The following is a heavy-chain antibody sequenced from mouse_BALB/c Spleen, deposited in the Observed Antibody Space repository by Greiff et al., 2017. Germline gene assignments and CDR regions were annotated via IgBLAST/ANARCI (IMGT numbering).Heavy chain of an antibody. CDR2: ISYSGST. CDR3: ARGNPNAMDY. Sequence: EVKLMESGPGLVKPSQSLSLTCTVTGYSITSDYAWNWIRQFPGNKLEWMGYISYSGSTSYNPSLKSRISITRDTSKNQFFLQLNSVTTEDTATYYCARGNPNAMDYWGQGTSVTVSS. CDR1: GYSITSDYA. V-gene: IGHV3-2*02. D-gene: IGHD2-1*01. J-gene: IGHJ4*01.